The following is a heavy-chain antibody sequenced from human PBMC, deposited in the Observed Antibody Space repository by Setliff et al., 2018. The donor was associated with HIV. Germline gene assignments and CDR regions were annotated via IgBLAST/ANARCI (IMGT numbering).Heavy chain of an antibody. V-gene: IGHV1-2*02. CDR2: INPNSGGT. D-gene: IGHD4-4*01. CDR3: ATDDYNGDSFDN. Sequence: ASVKVSCKASGYTFTGYYMHWVRQAPGQGLEWMGWINPNSGGTNYEQKFQGRVTLTRDTSISTAYMEVSNLRSDDTAVYYCATDDYNGDSFDNWGQGTLVTVSS. CDR1: GYTFTGYY. J-gene: IGHJ4*02.